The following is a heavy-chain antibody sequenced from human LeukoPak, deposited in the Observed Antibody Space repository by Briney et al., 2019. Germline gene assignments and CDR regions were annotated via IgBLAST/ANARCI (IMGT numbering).Heavy chain of an antibody. CDR1: GFTFSVYA. Sequence: GGSLRLSCAASGFTFSVYAMHWVRQVPEKGLECVSGIGTNGDSTYYADSVRGRFTISRDNSKNTLYLQMGSLKPEDMALYYCARTYYYDSSGYHYYYYGMDVRGQGTTVAVSS. CDR2: IGTNGDST. V-gene: IGHV3-64*02. J-gene: IGHJ6*02. CDR3: ARTYYYDSSGYHYYYYGMDV. D-gene: IGHD3-22*01.